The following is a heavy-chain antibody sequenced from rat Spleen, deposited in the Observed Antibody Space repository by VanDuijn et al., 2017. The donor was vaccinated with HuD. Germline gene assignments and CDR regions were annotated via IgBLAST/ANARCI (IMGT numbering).Heavy chain of an antibody. CDR3: TRLGGLRNWFAY. CDR1: GFTFNNYW. Sequence: EVQLVESGGGLVQPGRSLKLSCVASGFTFNNYWMTWIRQAPGKGLEWVASITNTGGSTHYPDSVKGRFTISRDNAKSALYLQMDSLRSEDTATYYCTRLGGLRNWFAYWGQGTLVTVSS. V-gene: IGHV5-31*01. CDR2: ITNTGGST. J-gene: IGHJ3*01. D-gene: IGHD4-3*01.